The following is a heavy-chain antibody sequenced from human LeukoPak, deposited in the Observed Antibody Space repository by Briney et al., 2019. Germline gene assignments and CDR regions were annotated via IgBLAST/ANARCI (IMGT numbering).Heavy chain of an antibody. CDR1: GGSVSSSSYY. CDR3: ARAPWLVPLDF. J-gene: IGHJ4*02. CDR2: IFYSETT. V-gene: IGHV4-39*01. D-gene: IGHD6-19*01. Sequence: SETLSLTCTVSGGSVSSSSYYWGWIRQPPGKGLEWIGSIFYSETTYYSPSLKSRITISVDTSTNQFSLKLSSVTAADTAVYFCARAPWLVPLDFWGQGILVTVSS.